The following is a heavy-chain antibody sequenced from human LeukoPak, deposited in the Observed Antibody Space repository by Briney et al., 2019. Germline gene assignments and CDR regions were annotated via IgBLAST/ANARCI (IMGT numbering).Heavy chain of an antibody. CDR1: GGSISSGSYY. CDR3: ARVLYPGRVLDP. V-gene: IGHV4-61*02. D-gene: IGHD3-10*01. Sequence: SETLSLTCTVSGGSISSGSYYWSWIRQPAGKGLEWIGRIYTSGSTNYNPSLKSRVTISVDTSKNQFSLKLSSVTAADTAVYYCARVLYPGRVLDPWGQGTLVTVSS. J-gene: IGHJ5*02. CDR2: IYTSGST.